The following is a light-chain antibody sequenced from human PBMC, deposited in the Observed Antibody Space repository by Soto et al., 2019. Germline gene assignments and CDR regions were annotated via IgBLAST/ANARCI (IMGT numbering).Light chain of an antibody. J-gene: IGKJ3*01. CDR1: QSLLHSNGYNY. V-gene: IGKV2-28*01. Sequence: DIVMTQSPLSLPVTPGEPASISCRSSQSLLHSNGYNYLDWYLQQPGQSPQLLIYLGSNRDSGVPDRFSGSGSGTDFTLKISRVEAEDVGVYYCMQALQTPFTFGPGTKVDIK. CDR3: MQALQTPFT. CDR2: LGS.